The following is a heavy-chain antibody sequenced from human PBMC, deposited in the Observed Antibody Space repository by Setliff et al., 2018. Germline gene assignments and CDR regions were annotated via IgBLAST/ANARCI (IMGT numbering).Heavy chain of an antibody. D-gene: IGHD2-15*01. CDR2: IYHSGST. Sequence: SLTCAVSGGSISSSNWWSWVRQPPGKGLEWIGEIYHSGSTNYNPSLKSRVTISIDTSKDQFSLKLISMTAADTAVYYCARGRNIATRLLDSWGQGTLVTVSS. CDR3: ARGRNIATRLLDS. CDR1: GGSISSSNW. J-gene: IGHJ4*02. V-gene: IGHV4-4*02.